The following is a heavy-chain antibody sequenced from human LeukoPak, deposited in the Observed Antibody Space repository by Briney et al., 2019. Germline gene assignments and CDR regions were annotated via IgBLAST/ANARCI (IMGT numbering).Heavy chain of an antibody. Sequence: GGSLRLSCAASGFTFSSYAMSWVPQAPGKGREWVSAISGSGGSTYYADSVKGRFTISRDNSRNTLYLQMNSLRAEDTAVYYCAKGFRIQLWFNDYWGQGTLVTVSS. D-gene: IGHD5-18*01. J-gene: IGHJ4*02. CDR1: GFTFSSYA. V-gene: IGHV3-23*01. CDR2: ISGSGGST. CDR3: AKGFRIQLWFNDY.